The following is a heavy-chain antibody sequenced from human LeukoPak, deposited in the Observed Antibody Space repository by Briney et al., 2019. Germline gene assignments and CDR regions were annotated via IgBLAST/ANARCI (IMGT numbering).Heavy chain of an antibody. V-gene: IGHV4-30-4*08. Sequence: SETLSLTCTVSGGSISSGDYYWGWIRKPPGKGLEWIEYIYYSGSTYYNPSLKSRVTISVDSSKNQFSLKLSSVTAADTAVYYFARGYYYDCSGYSSDAFDIWGQGTMVTVSS. D-gene: IGHD3-22*01. CDR3: ARGYYYDCSGYSSDAFDI. CDR1: GGSISSGDYY. J-gene: IGHJ3*02. CDR2: IYYSGST.